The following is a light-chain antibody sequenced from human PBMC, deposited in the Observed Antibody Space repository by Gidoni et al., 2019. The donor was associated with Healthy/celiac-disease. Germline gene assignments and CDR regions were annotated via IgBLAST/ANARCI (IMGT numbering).Light chain of an antibody. J-gene: IGLJ2*01. CDR3: QSADSSAVV. CDR1: ALPKQY. V-gene: IGLV3-25*02. Sequence: SSALTQPPPVPVSPGQTARITCSGDALPKQYAYWYQQKPGQAPVLVICNDSERPSGIPERFSGSSSGTTVTLTSSGVQAEDEADYYCQSADSSAVVFGGGTKLTVL. CDR2: NDS.